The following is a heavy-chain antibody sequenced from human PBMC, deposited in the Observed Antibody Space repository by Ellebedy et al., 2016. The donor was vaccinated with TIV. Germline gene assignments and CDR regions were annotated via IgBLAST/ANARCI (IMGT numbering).Heavy chain of an antibody. CDR3: ARGRLYYDILTGYYANVQWGY. V-gene: IGHV4-34*01. CDR1: GGSFSGYY. CDR2: INQSGST. J-gene: IGHJ4*02. D-gene: IGHD3-9*01. Sequence: SETLSLTXAVYGGSFSGYYWSWIRQPQGKGLEWIGEINQSGSTNYTPSLKSRVTISVDTSKNQFSLKLSSVTAAETAVYYCARGRLYYDILTGYYANVQWGYWGQGTLFTVSS.